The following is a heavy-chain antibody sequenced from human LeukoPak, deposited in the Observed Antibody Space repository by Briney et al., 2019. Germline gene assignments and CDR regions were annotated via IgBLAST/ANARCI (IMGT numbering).Heavy chain of an antibody. D-gene: IGHD3-3*01. V-gene: IGHV3-33*01. CDR3: AREASGHYCDL. CDR2: IWYDGSKQ. J-gene: IGHJ5*02. CDR1: GFTFSSYG. Sequence: PGTSLRLPCTASGFTFSSYGMHWVRQAPGKGLEWVAIIWYDGSKQEYGESVKGRFIISRDDPKNTVYLQMNTLRAEDTAVYYCAREASGHYCDLWGQGTLVTVSS.